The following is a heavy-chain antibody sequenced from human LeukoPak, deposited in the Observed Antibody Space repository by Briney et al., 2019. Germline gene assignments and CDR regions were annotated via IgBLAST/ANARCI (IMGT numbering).Heavy chain of an antibody. Sequence: PGGSLRLSCAASGFTFSSYSMNWVRQAPGKGLEWVSYISSGTIYYADSVKGRFTISRDNAKNSLYLQMNSLRDEDTAVYYCARVITIFGVVILMYFDYWGQGTLVTVSS. CDR2: ISSGTI. J-gene: IGHJ4*02. V-gene: IGHV3-48*02. D-gene: IGHD3-3*01. CDR1: GFTFSSYS. CDR3: ARVITIFGVVILMYFDY.